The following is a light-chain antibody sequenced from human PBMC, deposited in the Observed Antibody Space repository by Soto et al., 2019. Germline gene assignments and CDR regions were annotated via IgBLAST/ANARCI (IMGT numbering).Light chain of an antibody. CDR1: QVITNY. CDR3: QQYENLPYT. CDR2: DIS. Sequence: DIQLTQSASSLSASVGDGVTITCQASQVITNYLNWYQQKPGKAPKLLIYDISTLEIGVPSQFSGSGSGTDFTFTISGLQPEDIATYYCQQYENLPYTFGQGTKLEI. J-gene: IGKJ2*01. V-gene: IGKV1-33*01.